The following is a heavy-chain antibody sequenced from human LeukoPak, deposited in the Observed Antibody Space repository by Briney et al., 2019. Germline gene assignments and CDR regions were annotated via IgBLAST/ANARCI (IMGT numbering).Heavy chain of an antibody. D-gene: IGHD3-10*01. Sequence: GGSLRLSCVASGFTFDDYSMHWVRQAPGKGLEWVSGIAWNSGNTGYADSVKGRFTISRDNVENSLYLQMNSLRAEDTALYYCAKDMSSYGSGSSYNPWGPFDSWGQGTLVTVSS. CDR1: GFTFDDYS. J-gene: IGHJ4*02. V-gene: IGHV3-9*01. CDR2: IAWNSGNT. CDR3: AKDMSSYGSGSSYNPWGPFDS.